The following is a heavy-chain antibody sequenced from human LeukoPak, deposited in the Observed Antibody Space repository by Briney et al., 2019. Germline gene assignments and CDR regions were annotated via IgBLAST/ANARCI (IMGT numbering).Heavy chain of an antibody. V-gene: IGHV3-7*01. J-gene: IGHJ6*04. CDR2: IKQDGSEK. D-gene: IGHD3-10*02. CDR1: GFTFSSDW. CDR3: AELGITMIGGV. Sequence: PGGSLRLSCAASGFTFSSDWMSGVRPAPGRGVEWVASIKQDGSEKYYVGSVRGRLTISRDNAKNSLYLQMNSLRAEDTAVYYCAELGITMIGGVWGKGTTVTISS.